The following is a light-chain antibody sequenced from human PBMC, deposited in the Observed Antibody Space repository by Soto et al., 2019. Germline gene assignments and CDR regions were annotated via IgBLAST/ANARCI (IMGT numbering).Light chain of an antibody. CDR3: QQIDDYPIT. CDR1: QGISSY. Sequence: DIQLTQSPSFLSASVGDRVTITCRASQGISSYLAWYQQKPGRAPNLLIYDASTLQTGVPSRFSGSKSGTEFTPTISSLQPEDFATYYCQQIDDYPITFGQGTRLEIK. J-gene: IGKJ5*01. V-gene: IGKV1-9*01. CDR2: DAS.